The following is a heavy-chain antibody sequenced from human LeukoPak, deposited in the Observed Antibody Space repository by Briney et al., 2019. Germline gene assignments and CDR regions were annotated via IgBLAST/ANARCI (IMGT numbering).Heavy chain of an antibody. CDR3: ARDPVVGADSSGYFDY. V-gene: IGHV4-4*07. CDR2: IYTSGST. Sequence: SETLSLTCTVSGGSISSYYWSWIRQPAGKGLEWIGRIYTSGSTNYNPSLKSRVTISVDTSKNQFSLKLSSVTAADTAVYYCARDPVVGADSSGYFDYWGQGTLVTVSS. D-gene: IGHD1-26*01. CDR1: GGSISSYY. J-gene: IGHJ4*02.